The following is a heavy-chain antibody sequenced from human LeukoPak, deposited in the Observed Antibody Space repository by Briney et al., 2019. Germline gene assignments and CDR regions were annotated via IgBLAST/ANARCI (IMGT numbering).Heavy chain of an antibody. Sequence: PSETLSLTCTVSGGSISSGNYHWARVRQPPGKGPGGVGSMFSGSTYYNPSLKSRVTISVDTSKNQFSLKVTSVTAADAAVYYCARHPTRRDVYDHLDYWGQGTLVTVSS. D-gene: IGHD5/OR15-5a*01. CDR3: ARHPTRRDVYDHLDY. V-gene: IGHV4-39*01. CDR2: MFSGST. J-gene: IGHJ4*02. CDR1: GGSISSGNYH.